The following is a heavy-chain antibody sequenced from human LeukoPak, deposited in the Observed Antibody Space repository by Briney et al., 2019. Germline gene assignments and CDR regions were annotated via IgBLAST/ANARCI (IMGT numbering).Heavy chain of an antibody. J-gene: IGHJ4*02. D-gene: IGHD7-27*01. V-gene: IGHV3-9*01. CDR1: GLSFEDFA. CDR3: APATGAAHFAY. Sequence: GGSLRLSCAASGLSFEDFAMHWVRQAPGKGLEWVSGISWDSSHRDYADSVKGRFTISRDNAKNSLYLQMDSLRLEDTAFYYCAPATGAAHFAYWGQGTLVTVSS. CDR2: ISWDSSHR.